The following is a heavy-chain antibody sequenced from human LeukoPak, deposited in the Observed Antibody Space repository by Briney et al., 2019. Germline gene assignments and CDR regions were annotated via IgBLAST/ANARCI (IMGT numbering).Heavy chain of an antibody. CDR3: ARGVSPDY. Sequence: PSETLSLTCAVYGGSFSGYYWSWIRQPPGKGLEWIGEINHGGSTNYNPSLKSRVTISVDTSKNQFSLKLSSVTAADTAVYCCARGVSPDYWGQGTLVTVSS. CDR1: GGSFSGYY. J-gene: IGHJ4*02. V-gene: IGHV4-34*01. CDR2: INHGGST.